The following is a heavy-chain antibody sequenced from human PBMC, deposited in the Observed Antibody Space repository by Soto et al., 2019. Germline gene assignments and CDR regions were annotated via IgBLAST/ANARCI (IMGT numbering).Heavy chain of an antibody. J-gene: IGHJ5*02. V-gene: IGHV4-34*01. CDR3: ARDGFCTSTTCRVGNWFDP. Sequence: PSESLSLTCVVYGWSFSGYYWSWIRQSPGKGLEWIGGINHRGSTNYNPSLESRVTISVDTSKNQFSLKLPSVTAADTAMYYCARDGFCTSTTCRVGNWFDPWGQGTLVTVSS. D-gene: IGHD2-2*01. CDR1: GWSFSGYY. CDR2: INHRGST.